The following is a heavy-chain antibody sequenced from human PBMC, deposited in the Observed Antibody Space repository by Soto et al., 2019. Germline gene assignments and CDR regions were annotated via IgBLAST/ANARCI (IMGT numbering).Heavy chain of an antibody. J-gene: IGHJ4*02. CDR1: GFTFNSHA. CDR3: ATGLYLGGYYYDY. Sequence: EVQLLESGGGLVQPGGSLTLSCAGSGFTFNSHAMSWVRQAPGKGLKWVSVISGDGGTTYYADSVKGRFTTSRDNSKNTVFLHINSLTAEDTAVYYCATGLYLGGYYYDYWGQGTLVAVSS. CDR2: ISGDGGTT. D-gene: IGHD3-22*01. V-gene: IGHV3-23*01.